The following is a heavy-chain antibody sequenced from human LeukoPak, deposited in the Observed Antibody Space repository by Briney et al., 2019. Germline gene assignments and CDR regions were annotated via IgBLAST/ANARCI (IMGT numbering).Heavy chain of an antibody. Sequence: PGGSLRLSCAASGFTFSSYSMNWVRQAPGKGLEWVSSISSSSSYIYYADSVKGRFTISRDNAKNSLYLQMNSLRAEDTAVYYCARDGWGYCSSTSCPPTGTVDVWAKGPRSPSPQ. V-gene: IGHV3-21*01. CDR3: ARDGWGYCSSTSCPPTGTVDV. D-gene: IGHD2-2*01. CDR2: ISSSSSYI. J-gene: IGHJ6*04. CDR1: GFTFSSYS.